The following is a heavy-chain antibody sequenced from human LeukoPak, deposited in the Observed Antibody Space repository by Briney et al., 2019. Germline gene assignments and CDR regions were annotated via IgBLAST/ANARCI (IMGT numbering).Heavy chain of an antibody. V-gene: IGHV1-46*01. CDR3: ARWGGHGDYAYWYFDL. CDR2: INPSGGST. J-gene: IGHJ2*01. CDR1: GYTFTSYY. Sequence: GASVKVSCKASGYTFTSYYMHWVRQAPGQGLEWMGIINPSGGSTSYAQKFQGRVTMTRDMSTSTVYMELSSLRSEDTAVYYCARWGGHGDYAYWYFDLWGRGTLVTVSS. D-gene: IGHD4-17*01.